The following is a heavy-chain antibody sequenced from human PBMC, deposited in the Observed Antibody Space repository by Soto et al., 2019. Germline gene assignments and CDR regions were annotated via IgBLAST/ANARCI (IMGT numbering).Heavy chain of an antibody. CDR3: ARLIFRTEGGSYVPGYFQH. Sequence: SETLSLTCTVSGGSISSSSYYWGWIRQPPGKGLEWIGSIYYSGRTYYNPSLKSRVTISVDTSKNQFSLKLSSVTAADTAVYYCARLIFRTEGGSYVPGYFQHWGQGTLVTVSS. CDR1: GGSISSSSYY. D-gene: IGHD1-26*01. V-gene: IGHV4-39*01. CDR2: IYYSGRT. J-gene: IGHJ1*01.